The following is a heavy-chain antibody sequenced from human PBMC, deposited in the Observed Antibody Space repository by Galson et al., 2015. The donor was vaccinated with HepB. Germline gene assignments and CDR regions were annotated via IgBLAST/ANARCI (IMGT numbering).Heavy chain of an antibody. CDR1: GYTFTDYY. D-gene: IGHD3-10*01. CDR3: AREKQRITMVQGVINRGAFDI. J-gene: IGHJ3*02. V-gene: IGHV1-69-2*01. Sequence: VKVSCKVSGYTFTDYYMHWVQQAPGKGLEWMGLVDPEDGETIYAEKFQGRVTITADTSTDTAYMELSSLRSEDTAVYYCAREKQRITMVQGVINRGAFDIWGQGTMVTVSS. CDR2: VDPEDGET.